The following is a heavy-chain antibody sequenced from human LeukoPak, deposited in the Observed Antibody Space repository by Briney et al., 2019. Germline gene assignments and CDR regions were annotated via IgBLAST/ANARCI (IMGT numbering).Heavy chain of an antibody. D-gene: IGHD6-19*01. V-gene: IGHV4-34*01. Sequence: SETLSLTCAVYGGSFSGYYWSWIRQPPGKGLEWIGEINHSGSTNYNPSLKSRVTMSVDTSKNQFSLKLSSVTAADTAVYYCAKRTGSGWYSYMDVWGKGTTVTISS. CDR2: INHSGST. CDR1: GGSFSGYY. CDR3: AKRTGSGWYSYMDV. J-gene: IGHJ6*03.